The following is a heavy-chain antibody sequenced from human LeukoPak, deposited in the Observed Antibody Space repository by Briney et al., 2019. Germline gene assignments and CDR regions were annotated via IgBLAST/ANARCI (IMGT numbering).Heavy chain of an antibody. J-gene: IGHJ4*02. V-gene: IGHV3-74*01. CDR1: GFTFSYYW. D-gene: IGHD6-19*01. CDR3: ARPGIAVAGDY. Sequence: GGSLRLSCAASGFTFSYYWMHWDRQAPGKGLVWVSRINSDGSTTGYADSVKGRFTISRDNAKNTLYLQMNSLRAEDTAVYYCARPGIAVAGDYWGQGTLVTVSS. CDR2: INSDGSTT.